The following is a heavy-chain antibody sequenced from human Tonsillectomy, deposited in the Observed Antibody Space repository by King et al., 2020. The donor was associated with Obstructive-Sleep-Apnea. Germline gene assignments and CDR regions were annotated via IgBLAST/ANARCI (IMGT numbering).Heavy chain of an antibody. D-gene: IGHD2-21*02. V-gene: IGHV4-39*07. CDR3: ARPAYCGGDCYSYGAFDI. Sequence: QLQLQESGPGLVRPSETLSLTCTVSGGSLSSTTYYWGWIRQPPGKGLEWIGSIHYTGSAYYNPSLKSRVTVSVDTSKNQFSLRLSSVTAADTAVYYCARPAYCGGDCYSYGAFDIWGQGTMVTVSS. J-gene: IGHJ3*02. CDR2: IHYTGSA. CDR1: GGSLSSTTYY.